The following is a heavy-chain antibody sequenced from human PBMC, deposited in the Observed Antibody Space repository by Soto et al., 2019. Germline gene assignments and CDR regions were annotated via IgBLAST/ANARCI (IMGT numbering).Heavy chain of an antibody. D-gene: IGHD6-19*01. CDR3: ARPQQWLVPGYFDY. V-gene: IGHV3-30-3*01. J-gene: IGHJ4*02. CDR1: GFTFSSYA. CDR2: ISYDGSNK. Sequence: QGQLVESGGGVVQPGRSGRLSCAASGFTFSSYAMHWVRQAPGKGLEWVAVISYDGSNKYYADSVKGRFTISRDNSKNTLYLQMNSLRAEDTAVYYCARPQQWLVPGYFDYWGQGTLVTVSS.